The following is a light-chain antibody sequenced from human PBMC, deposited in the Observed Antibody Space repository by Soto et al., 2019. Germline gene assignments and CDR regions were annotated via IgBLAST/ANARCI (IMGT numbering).Light chain of an antibody. CDR1: QSVSSY. V-gene: IGKV3-11*01. CDR3: QQRSNWPIT. Sequence: EIVLTQSPATLSLSPGERATLSCRTSQSVSSYFAWYQQKPGRAPRLLIYDAYNRATGITARFIGSGSGTDFTLTISSLEPEDFAVYYCQQRSNWPITFGQGTRLEIK. CDR2: DAY. J-gene: IGKJ5*01.